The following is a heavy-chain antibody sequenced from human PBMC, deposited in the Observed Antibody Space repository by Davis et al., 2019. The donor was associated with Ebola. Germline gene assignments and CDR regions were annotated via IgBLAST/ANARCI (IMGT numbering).Heavy chain of an antibody. CDR1: GFTFSTSW. J-gene: IGHJ4*02. D-gene: IGHD1-7*01. CDR2: INGDGSTI. CDR3: ARAGNYYFEY. Sequence: GESLKISCAASGFTFSTSWVHWVRQAPGEGLVWVSRINGDGSTINYADSVKGRFTVSRDNARNTMYLQMNSLRAEDTAVYSCARAGNYYFEYWGQGTLVTASS. V-gene: IGHV3-74*01.